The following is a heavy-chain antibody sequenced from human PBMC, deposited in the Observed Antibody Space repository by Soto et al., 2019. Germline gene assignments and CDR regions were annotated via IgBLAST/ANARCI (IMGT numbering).Heavy chain of an antibody. V-gene: IGHV1-69*04. J-gene: IGHJ6*02. CDR2: IIPMFGIA. D-gene: IGHD3-3*01. Sequence: GASVKVSCKGSGGTFNRYTITWVRQAPGQGLEWMGRIIPMFGIASYAQNFQGRVTITADKSTSTAYMELSSLRSEDTAVYYCARDQGITTFGVYSMYYYGMDVWGQGTTVTVSS. CDR3: ARDQGITTFGVYSMYYYGMDV. CDR1: GGTFNRYT.